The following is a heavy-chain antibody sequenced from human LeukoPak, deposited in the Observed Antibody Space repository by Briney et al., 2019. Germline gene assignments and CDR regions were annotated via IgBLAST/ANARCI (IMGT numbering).Heavy chain of an antibody. Sequence: GGSLRLSCAASGFTFDDYAMHWVRQAPGKGLEWVSGISWNSGSIGYADSVKGRFTISRDNSKNTLYLQMNSLRAEDTAVYYCAKDLNTGYSGDDAFDIWGQGTMVTVSS. V-gene: IGHV3-9*01. CDR1: GFTFDDYA. J-gene: IGHJ3*02. CDR2: ISWNSGSI. CDR3: AKDLNTGYSGDDAFDI. D-gene: IGHD5-12*01.